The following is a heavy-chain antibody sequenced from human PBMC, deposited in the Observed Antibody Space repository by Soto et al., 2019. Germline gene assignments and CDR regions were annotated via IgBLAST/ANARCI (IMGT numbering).Heavy chain of an antibody. V-gene: IGHV3-23*01. CDR2: ISGSGGST. Sequence: PGGSLGLSCAASGFTFSSYAMSWVRQAPGKGLEWVSAISGSGGSTYYADSVKGRFTISRDNSKNTLYLQMNSLRAEDTAVYYCAKDSGGYYYYYGMDVWGQGTTVTVSS. CDR1: GFTFSSYA. J-gene: IGHJ6*02. CDR3: AKDSGGYYYYYGMDV. D-gene: IGHD1-26*01.